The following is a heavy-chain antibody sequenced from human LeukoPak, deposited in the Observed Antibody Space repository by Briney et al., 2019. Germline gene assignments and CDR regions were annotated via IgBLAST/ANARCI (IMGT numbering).Heavy chain of an antibody. CDR3: ARAPSNAHFDY. D-gene: IGHD3-3*02. V-gene: IGHV3-30*03. J-gene: IGHJ4*02. Sequence: PGGSLRLSCAASGFTFSSYGMHWVRQAPGKGLEWVAVMSYDGSNKYYADSVKGRFTISRDNSKNTLYLQMNSLRAEDTAVYYCARAPSNAHFDYWGQGTLVTVSS. CDR1: GFTFSSYG. CDR2: MSYDGSNK.